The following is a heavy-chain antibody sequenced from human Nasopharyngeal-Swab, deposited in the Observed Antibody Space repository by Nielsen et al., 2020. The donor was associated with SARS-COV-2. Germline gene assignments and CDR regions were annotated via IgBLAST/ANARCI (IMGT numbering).Heavy chain of an antibody. CDR2: INPSGGST. CDR3: AKDGVAARPDWFDP. CDR1: GYTFTSYY. Sequence: ASVKVSCKASGYTFTSYYMHWVRQAPGQGLEWMGIINPSGGSTSYAQKFQGRVTMTTDTSTSTAYMELRGLRSDDTAVYYCAKDGVAARPDWFDPWGQGTLVTVSS. J-gene: IGHJ5*02. D-gene: IGHD6-6*01. V-gene: IGHV1-46*01.